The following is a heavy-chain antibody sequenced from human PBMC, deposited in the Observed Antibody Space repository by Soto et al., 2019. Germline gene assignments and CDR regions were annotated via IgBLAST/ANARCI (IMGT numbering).Heavy chain of an antibody. CDR3: ARSPPGTAMVIVAY. CDR2: IYYSGRT. D-gene: IGHD5-18*01. Sequence: PSETQSLTCTLSGGSISSSSYYWGWIRQPPGKGLEWIGSIYYSGRTQYNQSLKSQVNKSVDTSKNQISMKLNYVTDTDTAVYYCARSPPGTAMVIVAYWGQGTLVTVSS. CDR1: GGSISSSSYY. J-gene: IGHJ4*02. V-gene: IGHV4-39*01.